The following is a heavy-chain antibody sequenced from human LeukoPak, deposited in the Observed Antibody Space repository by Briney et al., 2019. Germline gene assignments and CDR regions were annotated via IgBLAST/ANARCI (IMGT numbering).Heavy chain of an antibody. CDR1: GGSISSYY. D-gene: IGHD2-8*02. J-gene: IGHJ4*02. CDR3: ARHSLNWAFDY. Sequence: SETLSLTCTVSGGSISSYYWSWIRQPPGKGLEWIGYIYTSGSTNYNPTLKSRVTISVDTSKNQFSLKLSSVTAADTAVDYCARHSLNWAFDYWGQGTLVTVSS. CDR2: IYTSGST. V-gene: IGHV4-4*09.